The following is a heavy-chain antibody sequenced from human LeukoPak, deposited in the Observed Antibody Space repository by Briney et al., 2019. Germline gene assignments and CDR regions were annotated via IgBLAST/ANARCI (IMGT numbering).Heavy chain of an antibody. CDR1: GFTFDDYA. V-gene: IGHV3-20*04. Sequence: GGSLRLSCAASGFTFDDYAMHWVRQAPGKGLEWVSGISWNGGSTGYADSVKGRFTISRDNAKNSLYLQMNSLRAEDTALYYCARVRGIVVEAYMDVWGKGTTVTVSS. CDR3: ARVRGIVVEAYMDV. CDR2: ISWNGGST. D-gene: IGHD2-2*01. J-gene: IGHJ6*03.